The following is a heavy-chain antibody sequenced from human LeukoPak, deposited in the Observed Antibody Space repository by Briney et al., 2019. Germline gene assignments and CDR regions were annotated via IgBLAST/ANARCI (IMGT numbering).Heavy chain of an antibody. D-gene: IGHD2-15*01. Sequence: ASVKVSCKASGYTFTGYYMHWVRHAPGQGLEWMGWINPNSGGTNYAQKFQGRVTMTRDTSIGTAYMELSKLRSDDTAVYYCARDWGSGGSFYYYMDVWGKGTTVTVSS. J-gene: IGHJ6*03. V-gene: IGHV1-2*02. CDR3: ARDWGSGGSFYYYMDV. CDR1: GYTFTGYY. CDR2: INPNSGGT.